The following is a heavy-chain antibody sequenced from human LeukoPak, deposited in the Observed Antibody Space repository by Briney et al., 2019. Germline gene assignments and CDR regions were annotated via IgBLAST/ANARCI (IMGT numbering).Heavy chain of an antibody. V-gene: IGHV4-59*01. CDR3: ARGPYYDFWSGYLDY. J-gene: IGHJ4*02. CDR1: GGSFSSYY. D-gene: IGHD3-3*01. CDR2: IYSSGST. Sequence: SETLSVTCTVSGGSFSSYYWSWIRQPPGKGLEWIGYIYSSGSTKYNSSLKSRVTISIDTSKNQFSLKLSSVTAADTAVYYCARGPYYDFWSGYLDYWGQGTLVTVSS.